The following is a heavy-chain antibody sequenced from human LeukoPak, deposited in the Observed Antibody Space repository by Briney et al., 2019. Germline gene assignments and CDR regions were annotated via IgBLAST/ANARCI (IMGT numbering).Heavy chain of an antibody. CDR2: ISYDGSNK. J-gene: IGHJ4*03. D-gene: IGHD6-19*01. CDR3: ARGADTGYSSDS. CDR1: GFTFSSYA. V-gene: IGHV3-30*04. Sequence: GGSLRLSCAPSGFTFSSYAMSWVRQAPGKGLEWVAVISYDGSNKYYADSVKGRFTISRDNSKNTLYLQMNSLRAEDTAVYYCARGADTGYSSDSWGHGTLVTVSS.